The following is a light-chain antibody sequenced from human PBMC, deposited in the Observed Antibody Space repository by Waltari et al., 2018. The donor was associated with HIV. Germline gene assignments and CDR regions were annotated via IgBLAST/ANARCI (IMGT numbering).Light chain of an antibody. Sequence: SYELTQPPSLSVSPGQTARITCSGDALSMQYGYWYQQKPGQAPVLVIYKDSERASGSPERFSGSSAGATGTLTNTGVQAEDEAAYFCQSTDPSGSYIIFGGGTKLTVL. V-gene: IGLV3-25*03. J-gene: IGLJ2*01. CDR1: ALSMQY. CDR3: QSTDPSGSYII. CDR2: KDS.